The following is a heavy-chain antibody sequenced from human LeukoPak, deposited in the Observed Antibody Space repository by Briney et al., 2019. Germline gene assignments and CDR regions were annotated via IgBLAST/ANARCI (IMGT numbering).Heavy chain of an antibody. CDR1: SGSISGHY. CDR3: ARQAQDGTDNYFDP. CDR2: IYTSGIT. J-gene: IGHJ5*02. V-gene: IGHV4-4*09. D-gene: IGHD1-14*01. Sequence: ASETLSLTCTVSSGSISGHYWSWIRRSPGRGLEWIGNIYTSGITKYNPSLNSRVTISIDTSKNRFSLKVTSMTAADTAIYYCARQAQDGTDNYFDPWGRGILVTVSS.